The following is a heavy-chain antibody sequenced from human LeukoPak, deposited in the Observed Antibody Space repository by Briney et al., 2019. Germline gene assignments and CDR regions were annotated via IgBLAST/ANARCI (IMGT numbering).Heavy chain of an antibody. D-gene: IGHD4-17*01. CDR3: ARVDLDYGDSFDY. Sequence: PSETLSLTCTVSGGSVSSGSYYWSWIRQPPGKGLEWIGEINHSGSTNYNPSLKSRVTISVDTSKNQFSLKLSSVTAADTAVYYCARVDLDYGDSFDYWGQGTLVAVSS. V-gene: IGHV4-61*01. J-gene: IGHJ4*02. CDR1: GGSVSSGSYY. CDR2: INHSGST.